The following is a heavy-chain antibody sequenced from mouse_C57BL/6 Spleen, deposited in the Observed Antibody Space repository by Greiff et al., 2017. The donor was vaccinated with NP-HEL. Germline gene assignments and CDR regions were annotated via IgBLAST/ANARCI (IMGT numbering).Heavy chain of an antibody. CDR2: INPNNGGT. J-gene: IGHJ4*01. Sequence: EVQLQQSGPELVKPGASVKIPCKASGYTFTDYNMDWVKQSHGKSLEWIGDINPNNGGTIYNQKFKGKATLTVDTFSSTAYMELRSLTSEDTAVYYCARWKNYYGSLFYYAMDYWGQGTTVTVSS. CDR1: GYTFTDYN. V-gene: IGHV1-18*01. D-gene: IGHD1-1*01. CDR3: ARWKNYYGSLFYYAMDY.